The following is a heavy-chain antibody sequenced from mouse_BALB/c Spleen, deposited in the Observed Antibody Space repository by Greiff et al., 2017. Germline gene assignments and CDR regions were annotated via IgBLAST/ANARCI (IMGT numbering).Heavy chain of an antibody. J-gene: IGHJ3*01. Sequence: VQLQQSAAELARPGASVKMSCKASGYTFTSYTMHWVKQRPGQGLEWIGYINPSSGYTEYNQKFKDKTTLTADKSSSTAYMQLSSLTSEDSAVYYCARSDYDKDWFAYWGQGTLVTVSA. CDR2: INPSSGYT. CDR3: ARSDYDKDWFAY. D-gene: IGHD2-4*01. V-gene: IGHV1-4*02. CDR1: GYTFTSYT.